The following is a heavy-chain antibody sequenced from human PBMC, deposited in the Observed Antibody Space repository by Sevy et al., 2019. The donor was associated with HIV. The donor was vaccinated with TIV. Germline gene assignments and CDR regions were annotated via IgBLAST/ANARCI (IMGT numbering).Heavy chain of an antibody. CDR1: GFTFNNYA. V-gene: IGHV3-23*01. Sequence: GGSLRLSCAASGFTFNNYAMDWVRQAPGKGLEWVSGIAGSGTSTFYADAMKGRFTISRDNSKNTLYLQMNSLRAEDAAVYYCARSNSGWDYWGQGTLVTVSS. CDR3: ARSNSGWDY. CDR2: IAGSGTST. J-gene: IGHJ4*02. D-gene: IGHD6-19*01.